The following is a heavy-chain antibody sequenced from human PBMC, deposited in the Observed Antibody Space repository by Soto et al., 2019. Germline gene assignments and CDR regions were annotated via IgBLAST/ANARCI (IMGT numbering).Heavy chain of an antibody. CDR1: GGSISSGGYY. D-gene: IGHD3-3*01. CDR3: ARAGWSRTHYDFWSGYLNWFDP. CDR2: IYYSGST. Sequence: QVQLQESGPGLVKPSQTLSLTCTVSGGSISSGGYYWSWIRQHPGKGLEWIGYIYYSGSTYYNPSLKSRVTISVDTSKNQFSLKLSSVTAADTAVYYCARAGWSRTHYDFWSGYLNWFDPWGQGTLVTVSS. J-gene: IGHJ5*02. V-gene: IGHV4-31*03.